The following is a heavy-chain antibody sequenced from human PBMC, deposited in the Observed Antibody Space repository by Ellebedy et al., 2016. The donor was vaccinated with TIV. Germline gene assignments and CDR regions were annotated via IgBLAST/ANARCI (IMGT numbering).Heavy chain of an antibody. Sequence: GESLKISCAASGFTFSGYWMHWVRQVPGKGLVWVSRINGDGSSTAYADSVKGRFTISRDNAKNTLYLQMNSLRAEDTAVDYCAAVQYWEAAFDIWGQGTMVTVSS. CDR2: INGDGSST. CDR3: AAVQYWEAAFDI. J-gene: IGHJ3*02. CDR1: GFTFSGYW. D-gene: IGHD2-8*02. V-gene: IGHV3-74*01.